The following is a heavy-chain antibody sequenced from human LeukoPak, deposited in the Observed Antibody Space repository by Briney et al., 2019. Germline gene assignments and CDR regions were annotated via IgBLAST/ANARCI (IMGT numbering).Heavy chain of an antibody. CDR1: GFTLSSYW. D-gene: IGHD6-25*01. J-gene: IGHJ5*02. CDR2: IKQDGSEK. CDR3: AREAAGLDP. V-gene: IGHV3-7*01. Sequence: PGGSLRLSCAASGFTLSSYWMSGVRQAPGKGLEWVANIKQDGSEKYYVDSVKGRFTISRDNAKNSLYLQMNSLRAEDTAVYYCAREAAGLDPWGQGTLVTVSS.